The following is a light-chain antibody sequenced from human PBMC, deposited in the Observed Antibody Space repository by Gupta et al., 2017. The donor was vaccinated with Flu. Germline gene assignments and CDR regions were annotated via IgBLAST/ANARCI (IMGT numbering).Light chain of an antibody. CDR2: EVG. CDR3: SSYTSTNTLYV. Sequence: ALPHPAPVFGSPGTPITISCTGTSSDVGGYHFVSWYQQYPGKAPKLIIYEVGNRPSGVSNRFSGSKSGNTASLTISGLQAEDEADYYCSSYTSTNTLYVFGTGTKVTFL. V-gene: IGLV2-14*01. J-gene: IGLJ1*01. CDR1: SSDVGGYHF.